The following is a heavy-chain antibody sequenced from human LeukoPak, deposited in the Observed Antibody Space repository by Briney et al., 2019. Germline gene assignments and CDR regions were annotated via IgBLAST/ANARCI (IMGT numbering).Heavy chain of an antibody. CDR3: ARGNTAMVISRLYYYYYYMDV. D-gene: IGHD5-18*01. CDR1: GGSISSYY. CDR2: IYYSGST. Sequence: KPSETLSLTCTVSGGSISSYYWSWIRQPPGKGLEWIGYIYYSGSTNYNPSLKSRVTISVDTSKNQFSLKLSSVTAADTAVYYCARGNTAMVISRLYYYYYYMDVWGKGTTVTVSS. J-gene: IGHJ6*03. V-gene: IGHV4-59*01.